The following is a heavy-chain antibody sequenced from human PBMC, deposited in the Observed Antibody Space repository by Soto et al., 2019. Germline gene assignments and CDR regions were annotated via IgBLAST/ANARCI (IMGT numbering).Heavy chain of an antibody. J-gene: IGHJ2*01. CDR3: ATMSYFYDKWYFDL. CDR2: VYYSGTT. V-gene: IGHV4-30-4*01. D-gene: IGHD3-22*01. CDR1: GASINNNDYY. Sequence: PSETLSLTCTVSGASINNNDYYWSWIRQTPGKGLEWIGYVYYSGTTDYIPSLKSRLSMSIDKSQNQFTLKLNSVTAADTATYYSATMSYFYDKWYFDLWGRGTLVTVSS.